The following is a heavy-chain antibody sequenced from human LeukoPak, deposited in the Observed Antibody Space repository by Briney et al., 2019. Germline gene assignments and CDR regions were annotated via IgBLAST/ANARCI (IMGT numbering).Heavy chain of an antibody. J-gene: IGHJ5*02. D-gene: IGHD2-2*01. CDR2: IYYSGST. Sequence: PSETLSLTCTVSGGSISSSRYYWGWIRQPPGKGLEWIGSIYYSGSTYYNPSLKSRVTISVDTSKNQFSLKLSSVPAADTAVYYCARRGYCSSTSCSGDLPQPFRPFDPWGQGTLVTVSS. CDR1: GGSISSSRYY. CDR3: ARRGYCSSTSCSGDLPQPFRPFDP. V-gene: IGHV4-39*07.